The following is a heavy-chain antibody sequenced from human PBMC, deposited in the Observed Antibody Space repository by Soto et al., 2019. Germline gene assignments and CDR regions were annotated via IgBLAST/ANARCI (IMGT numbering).Heavy chain of an antibody. CDR3: ARHLWSGYSPHYYYYYMDV. D-gene: IGHD3-3*01. CDR2: IYYSGST. Sequence: SETLSLTCTVSGGSISSYYWSWIRQPPGKGLEWIGYIYYSGSTNYNPSLKSRVTISVDTSKNQFSLKLSSVTAADTAVYYCARHLWSGYSPHYYYYYMDVWGQGTTVTVSS. J-gene: IGHJ6*03. CDR1: GGSISSYY. V-gene: IGHV4-59*08.